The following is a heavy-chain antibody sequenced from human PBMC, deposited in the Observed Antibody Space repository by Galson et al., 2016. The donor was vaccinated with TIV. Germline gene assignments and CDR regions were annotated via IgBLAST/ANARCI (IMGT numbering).Heavy chain of an antibody. D-gene: IGHD2-8*02. CDR3: ARIIGYWVGYYTMDV. J-gene: IGHJ6*02. CDR2: IKQDGGEI. V-gene: IGHV3-7*01. Sequence: SLRLSCAASGFSFGDYWMHWVRQASGKGLEWVANIKQDGGEIYYVDSVRGRFIISRDNARNSVYLQMNSLRAEDTAVYHCARIIGYWVGYYTMDVWGQGTTVTVSS. CDR1: GFSFGDYW.